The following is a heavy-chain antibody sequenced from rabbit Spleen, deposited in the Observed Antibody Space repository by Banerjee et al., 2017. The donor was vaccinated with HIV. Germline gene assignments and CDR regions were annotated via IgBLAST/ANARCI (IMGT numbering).Heavy chain of an antibody. CDR1: GIDFSGYYY. V-gene: IGHV1S40*01. Sequence: QSLEEYGGGLVKPGASLTLTCKASGIDFSGYYYMCWVRQAPGKGLEWIACIYTANAVTWYASWVNGRFTISKTSSTTVTLQVTSLTAADTATYFCARDISYGALGLWGPGTLVTVS. CDR2: IYTANAVT. D-gene: IGHD6-1*01. J-gene: IGHJ4*01. CDR3: ARDISYGALGL.